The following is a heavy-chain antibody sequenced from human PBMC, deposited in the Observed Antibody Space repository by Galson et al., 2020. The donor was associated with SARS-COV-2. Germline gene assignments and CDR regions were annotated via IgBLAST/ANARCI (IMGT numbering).Heavy chain of an antibody. D-gene: IGHD3-16*01. CDR3: ARDRGGGYGLDV. CDR1: GFNVSANY. Sequence: GGSLRLSCAASGFNVSANYMSWVRQAPGKGLEWVSVIYSDGSTSYADSVKGRITISRDTSKNTLYLQMNSLRAEDSAVYYCARDRGGGYGLDVWGQGTTVSVSS. CDR2: IYSDGST. J-gene: IGHJ6*02. V-gene: IGHV3-53*01.